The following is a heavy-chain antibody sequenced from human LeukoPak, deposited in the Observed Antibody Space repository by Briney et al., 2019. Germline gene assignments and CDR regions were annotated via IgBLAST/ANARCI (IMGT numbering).Heavy chain of an antibody. CDR3: ARVFMAMVRGVIHDAFDI. CDR1: GFTFSSYS. D-gene: IGHD3-10*01. J-gene: IGHJ3*02. V-gene: IGHV3-48*01. CDR2: ISSSSNTI. Sequence: QPGGSLRLSCAASGFTFSSYSMNWVRQAPGKGLEWASYISSSSNTIYYADSVKGRFTISRDNAKNSLYLQMNSLRAEDTAVYYCARVFMAMVRGVIHDAFDIWGQGTMVTVSS.